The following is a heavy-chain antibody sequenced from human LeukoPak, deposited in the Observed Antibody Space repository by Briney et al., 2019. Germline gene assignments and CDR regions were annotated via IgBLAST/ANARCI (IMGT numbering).Heavy chain of an antibody. D-gene: IGHD3-9*01. CDR3: ARGEFLNTISIDY. J-gene: IGHJ4*02. V-gene: IGHV3-7*04. CDR1: GFTFSSYW. Sequence: PGGSLRLSCAASGFTFSSYWMSWVRQAPGKGLEWVANIKQDGSEKYYVDSVKDRFTISRDNAKNSLYLQMNSLRAEDTAVYYCARGEFLNTISIDYWGQGTLVTVSS. CDR2: IKQDGSEK.